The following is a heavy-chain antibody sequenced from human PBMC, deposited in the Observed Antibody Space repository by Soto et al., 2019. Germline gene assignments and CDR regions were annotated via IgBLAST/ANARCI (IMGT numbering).Heavy chain of an antibody. D-gene: IGHD5-12*01. Sequence: QVQLVQSGAEVKKPGSSVKVSCKASGGTFSSYAISWVRQAPGQGLEWMGGIIPIFGTANYPQKFQGRVTXTADESTSTAYMELSGLRSEDTAVYYCARDLEMATPDAFDIWGQGTMVTVSS. J-gene: IGHJ3*02. CDR3: ARDLEMATPDAFDI. CDR2: IIPIFGTA. V-gene: IGHV1-69*12. CDR1: GGTFSSYA.